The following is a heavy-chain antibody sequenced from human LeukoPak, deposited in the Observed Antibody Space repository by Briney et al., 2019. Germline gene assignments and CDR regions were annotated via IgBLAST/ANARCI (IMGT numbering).Heavy chain of an antibody. Sequence: SETLSLTCTVSGGSITNYYWSWMRQPPGKGLEWIGYIHYSGSTSYNPSLKSRVTIPLDTSKNQFSLKLTSVTDADTAVYYCARLLRGYNFGYDFRSIDYWGQGTLVTVSS. J-gene: IGHJ4*02. CDR2: IHYSGST. D-gene: IGHD5-18*01. CDR1: GGSITNYY. V-gene: IGHV4-59*08. CDR3: ARLLRGYNFGYDFRSIDY.